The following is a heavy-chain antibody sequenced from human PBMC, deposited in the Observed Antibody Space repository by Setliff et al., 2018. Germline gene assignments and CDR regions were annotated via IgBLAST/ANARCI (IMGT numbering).Heavy chain of an antibody. V-gene: IGHV4-34*01. CDR3: ARGNMDVVAAGGKYSGMDV. D-gene: IGHD6-13*01. CDR2: INHRGRT. CDR1: GEAFSNNY. J-gene: IGHJ6*02. Sequence: PSETLSLTCSVAGEAFSNNYWSRIRKTPGKGLEWIEEINHRGRTNYSPSLRSRVTMSVDTSKNEVSLKLTPGTAADTAVYYSARGNMDVVAAGGKYSGMDVWGQGTTVTVS.